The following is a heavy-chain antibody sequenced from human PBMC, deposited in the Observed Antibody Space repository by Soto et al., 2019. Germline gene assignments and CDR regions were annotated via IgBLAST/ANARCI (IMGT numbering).Heavy chain of an antibody. J-gene: IGHJ6*02. CDR1: GFTFSSYA. CDR3: ARDQAPRVLAALEGYYYYYGMDV. D-gene: IGHD3-10*02. V-gene: IGHV3-30-3*01. Sequence: QVQLVESGGGVVQPGRSLRLSCAASGFTFSSYAMHWVRQAPGKGLEWVAVISYDGSNKYYADSVKGRFTISRDNSKNTLYLQMNSLRAEDTAVYYCARDQAPRVLAALEGYYYYYGMDVWGQGTTVTVSS. CDR2: ISYDGSNK.